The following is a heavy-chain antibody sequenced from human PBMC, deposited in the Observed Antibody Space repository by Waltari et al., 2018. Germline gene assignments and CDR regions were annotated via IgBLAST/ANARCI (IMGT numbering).Heavy chain of an antibody. D-gene: IGHD2-15*01. J-gene: IGHJ4*02. Sequence: EVQLLESGGGLVQHGGSLRRSCVASGFTFRSYARSWVRQAPGKGLEWVSGISDNGGSTWCADSVKGRCTTSRDNSKNTLYLQMNSLRADDTAVYYCSKTPGLSYFDSWGQGALVTVSS. CDR3: SKTPGLSYFDS. CDR2: ISDNGGST. V-gene: IGHV3-23*01. CDR1: GFTFRSYA.